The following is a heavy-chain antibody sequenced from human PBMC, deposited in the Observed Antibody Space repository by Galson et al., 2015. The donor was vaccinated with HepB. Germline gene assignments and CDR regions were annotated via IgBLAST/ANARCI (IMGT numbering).Heavy chain of an antibody. CDR3: ARVRYYYDSSGYYSGYYFDY. CDR2: ISSSSSYT. J-gene: IGHJ4*02. Sequence: SLRLSCAASGFTFSDYYMSWIRQAPGKGLEWVSYISSSSSYTNYADSVKGRFTISRDNAKNSLYLQMNSLRAEDTAVYYCARVRYYYDSSGYYSGYYFDYWGQGTLVTVSS. D-gene: IGHD3-22*01. CDR1: GFTFSDYY. V-gene: IGHV3-11*06.